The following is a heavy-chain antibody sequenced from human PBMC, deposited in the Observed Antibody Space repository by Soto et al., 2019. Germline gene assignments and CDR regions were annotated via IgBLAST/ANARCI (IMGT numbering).Heavy chain of an antibody. CDR1: GYTFTNYA. J-gene: IGHJ4*02. CDR2: INAGNGNT. Sequence: ASVKVSCKASGYTFTNYAMNWVRQAPGQRLEWMGWINAGNGNTKCSQKFQGRVIITRDTAASTAYMELSSLRSEDTAVYYCARSVGGSNVNFDYWGQGTLVTVSS. CDR3: ARSVGGSNVNFDY. D-gene: IGHD3-10*01. V-gene: IGHV1-3*01.